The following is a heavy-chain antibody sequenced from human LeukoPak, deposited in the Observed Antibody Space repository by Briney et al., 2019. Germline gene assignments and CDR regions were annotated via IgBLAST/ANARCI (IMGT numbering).Heavy chain of an antibody. D-gene: IGHD6-19*01. V-gene: IGHV3-53*01. CDR2: IYSGGST. CDR1: GLIVSSNY. CDR3: ARYTHSSGFDY. Sequence: GGSLRLPCAASGLIVSSNYMSWVRQAPGKGLEWVSVIYSGGSTYYADSVKGRFTISRDNSKNTLYLQMNSLRAEDTAVYYCARYTHSSGFDYWGQGTLVTVSS. J-gene: IGHJ4*02.